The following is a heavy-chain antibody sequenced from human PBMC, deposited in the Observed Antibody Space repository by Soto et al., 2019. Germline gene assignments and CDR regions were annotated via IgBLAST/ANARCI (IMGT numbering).Heavy chain of an antibody. CDR2: LSHDGSDK. Sequence: QVRLVESGGGVVQPGRSLRLSCAASGFTLSGNDMQWVRQAPGKGLEWVASLSHDGSDKYYADSVQGRFTISRDTSENSLFLQMNSLRPEDTAVYYCATRGYYPYWGQGTLVTVSS. V-gene: IGHV3-30*03. J-gene: IGHJ4*02. D-gene: IGHD2-15*01. CDR1: GFTLSGND. CDR3: ATRGYYPY.